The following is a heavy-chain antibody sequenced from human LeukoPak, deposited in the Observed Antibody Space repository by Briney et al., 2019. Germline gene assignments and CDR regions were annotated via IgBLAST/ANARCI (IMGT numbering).Heavy chain of an antibody. CDR2: IYSGGST. D-gene: IGHD5/OR15-5a*01. Sequence: GGSLRLSCAASGFTVSSNYMNWVRQAPGKGLEWVSIIYSGGSTNYADSVKGRFTISRDNSKNILYLQMNSLRAEDTAVYYCARSNDAFDIWGQGTMVTVSS. V-gene: IGHV3-53*01. J-gene: IGHJ3*02. CDR3: ARSNDAFDI. CDR1: GFTVSSNY.